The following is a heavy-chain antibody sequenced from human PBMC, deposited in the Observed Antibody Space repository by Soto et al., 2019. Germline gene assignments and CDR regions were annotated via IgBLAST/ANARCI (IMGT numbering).Heavy chain of an antibody. CDR3: VRDVGGSGWFDP. CDR1: SISIDNYY. J-gene: IGHJ5*02. V-gene: IGHV4-4*07. CDR2: IYSSGTT. Sequence: SETLSLTCTVSSISIDNYYCSWIRQSAGKGLEWIGRIYSSGTTNYNPSLKSRVTMSVDMSKSQFSLNVRSVTAADTAVYYCVRDVGGSGWFDPWGQGTLVPVSS.